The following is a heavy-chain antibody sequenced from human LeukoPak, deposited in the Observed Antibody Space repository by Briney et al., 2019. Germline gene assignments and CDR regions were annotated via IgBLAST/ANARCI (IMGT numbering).Heavy chain of an antibody. Sequence: SETLSLTCTVSGGSFTDYYWGWIRQPPGKGLEWIGSIYYRGNTFYNPSLRNRVSISIDTSKGRFSLNLNSVTAADTAVYYCARHDYTTTHVAWFDTWGQGTLVTVSS. CDR2: IYYRGNT. J-gene: IGHJ5*02. CDR1: GGSFTDYY. V-gene: IGHV4-39*01. D-gene: IGHD3-3*01. CDR3: ARHDYTTTHVAWFDT.